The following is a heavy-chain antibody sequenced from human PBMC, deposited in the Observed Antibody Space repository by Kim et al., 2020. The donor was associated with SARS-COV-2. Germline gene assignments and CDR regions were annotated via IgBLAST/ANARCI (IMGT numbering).Heavy chain of an antibody. Sequence: GGSLRLSCAASGFIFTNYGMHWVRQAPGKGLEWVAVIWYDGSNKYYADSVKGRFTISRDDSKNTVSLEMNGLTVEDTAVYYCARALRQGNYYHAMDVWGQGTTVTVSS. V-gene: IGHV3-33*01. J-gene: IGHJ6*02. CDR1: GFIFTNYG. CDR3: ARALRQGNYYHAMDV. CDR2: IWYDGSNK.